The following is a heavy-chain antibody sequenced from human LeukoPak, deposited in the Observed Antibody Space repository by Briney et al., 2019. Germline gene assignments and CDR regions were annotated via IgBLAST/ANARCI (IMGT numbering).Heavy chain of an antibody. CDR3: ARGDQRDQYDYVWGAIRY. J-gene: IGHJ4*02. CDR1: GGSISSSSFY. Sequence: SETLSLTCTVSGGSISSSSFYWGWLRQPPGTGLEWIGSIYYNGFTYYNPALKSRVTISVDKSKNQFSLKLSSVTAADTAVYYCARGDQRDQYDYVWGAIRYWGQGTLVTVSS. D-gene: IGHD3-16*01. CDR2: IYYNGFT. V-gene: IGHV4-39*07.